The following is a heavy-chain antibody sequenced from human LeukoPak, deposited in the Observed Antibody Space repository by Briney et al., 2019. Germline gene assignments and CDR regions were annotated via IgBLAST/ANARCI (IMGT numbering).Heavy chain of an antibody. CDR2: IRYDGSNK. Sequence: GGPLRLSCAASGFTFSSYGMHWVRQAPGKGLEWVAFIRYDGSNKYYADSVKGRFTISRDNSKNTLYLQMNSLRAEDTAVYYCAKDLYSSSYLIDYWGQGTLVTVSS. CDR1: GFTFSSYG. J-gene: IGHJ4*02. CDR3: AKDLYSSSYLIDY. D-gene: IGHD6-6*01. V-gene: IGHV3-30*02.